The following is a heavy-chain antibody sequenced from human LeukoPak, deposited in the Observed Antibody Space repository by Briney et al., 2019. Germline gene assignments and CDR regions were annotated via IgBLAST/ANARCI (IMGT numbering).Heavy chain of an antibody. Sequence: PSETLSLTCAVYGGSFSGYYWSWIRQPPGKGLEWIGEINHSGSTNYNPSLKSRVTISVDTSKNQFSLKLSSVTAADTAVYYCACSIAAAEEWFDPWGQGTLVTVSS. CDR3: ACSIAAAEEWFDP. CDR1: GGSFSGYY. J-gene: IGHJ5*02. CDR2: INHSGST. D-gene: IGHD6-13*01. V-gene: IGHV4-34*01.